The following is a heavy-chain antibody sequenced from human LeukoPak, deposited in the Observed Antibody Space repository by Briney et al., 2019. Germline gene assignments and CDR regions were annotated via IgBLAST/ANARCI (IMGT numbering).Heavy chain of an antibody. CDR1: GFTLSGHY. Sequence: TGGSLRLSCAVSGFTLSGHYMTWIRQAPGEGLELISYISPSSDSLYYADSVRGRFTISRDNAKNSLFLQMNSLRAEDTAVYYCAREVVIVLDYFYYGLDVWSQGTTVSVSS. CDR3: AREVVIVLDYFYYGLDV. D-gene: IGHD2/OR15-2a*01. V-gene: IGHV3-11*01. J-gene: IGHJ6*02. CDR2: ISPSSDSL.